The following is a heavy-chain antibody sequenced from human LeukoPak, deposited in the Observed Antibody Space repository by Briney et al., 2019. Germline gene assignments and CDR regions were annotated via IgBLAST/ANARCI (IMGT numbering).Heavy chain of an antibody. CDR3: ARGPTIYYGPPGSAFDI. Sequence: VASVKVSCKASGYTFTSYGISWVRQAPGQGLEWMGWISAYNGNTNYAQKLQGRVTLTTDTSTSTAYMELRSLRSDDTAVYYCARGPTIYYGPPGSAFDIWGQGTMVTVSS. D-gene: IGHD3-10*01. CDR1: GYTFTSYG. J-gene: IGHJ3*02. CDR2: ISAYNGNT. V-gene: IGHV1-18*01.